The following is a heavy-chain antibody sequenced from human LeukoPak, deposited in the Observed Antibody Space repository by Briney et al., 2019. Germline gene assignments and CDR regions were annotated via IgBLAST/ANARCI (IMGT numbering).Heavy chain of an antibody. J-gene: IGHJ4*02. D-gene: IGHD3-16*02. CDR1: GYTFSSYG. Sequence: ASVKVSCKASGYTFSSYGTRWVRQAPGQGLEWMGSISPYTGDTKYAERLQDRVIMTTDTSTRTAYMELRSLTSDDTAVFYCARDQYDSVWGSYRPYFDFWGQGTLVTVSS. CDR3: ARDQYDSVWGSYRPYFDF. CDR2: ISPYTGDT. V-gene: IGHV1-18*04.